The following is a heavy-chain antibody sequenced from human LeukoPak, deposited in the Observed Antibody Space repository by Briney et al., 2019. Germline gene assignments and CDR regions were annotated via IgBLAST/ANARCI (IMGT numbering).Heavy chain of an antibody. Sequence: GASVKVSCKASGYTFTSYGISWVRQAPGQGLEWMGWSSGYNGNTNYAQKLQGRVSMTTDTSTSTTYMELRSLRSDDTAVYYCARDRENGYNWNYVRGEIDYWGQGTLVTVSS. CDR2: SSGYNGNT. J-gene: IGHJ4*02. CDR3: ARDRENGYNWNYVRGEIDY. CDR1: GYTFTSYG. D-gene: IGHD1-7*01. V-gene: IGHV1-18*01.